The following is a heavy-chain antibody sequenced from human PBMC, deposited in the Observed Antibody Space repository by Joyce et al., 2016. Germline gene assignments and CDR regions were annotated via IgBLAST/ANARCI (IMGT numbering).Heavy chain of an antibody. J-gene: IGHJ3*01. V-gene: IGHV3-23*01. CDR2: ISGRGSGT. D-gene: IGHD3/OR15-3a*01. CDR1: GFRFSGYG. CDR3: AKGDSTHAFDV. Sequence: VQLLESGGDLVQPGGALRLSCVVWGFRFSGYGMNWVRQAPGRGLEWVSRISGRGSGTNYADSVTGRFTISRDNSKNTLYLQMNSLRVEDTAVYFCAKGDSTHAFDVWGQGTMVIVSS.